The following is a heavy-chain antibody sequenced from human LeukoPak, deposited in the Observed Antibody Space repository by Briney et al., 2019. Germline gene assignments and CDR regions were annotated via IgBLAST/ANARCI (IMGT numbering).Heavy chain of an antibody. CDR2: INPDGSSS. CDR3: VRSDWFDN. CDR1: GFTFSNYW. V-gene: IGHV3-74*01. Sequence: PGGSLRLSCAASGFTFSNYWMHWVRQAPGKGLEWVSRINPDGSSSNYADSVKGRFTMSRDNAKSMVYLQMNSLRAEDTAMYYCVRSDWFDNWGQGTLVTVSS. J-gene: IGHJ5*02.